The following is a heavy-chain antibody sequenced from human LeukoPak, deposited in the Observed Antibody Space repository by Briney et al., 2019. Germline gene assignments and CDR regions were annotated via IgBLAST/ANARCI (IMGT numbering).Heavy chain of an antibody. J-gene: IGHJ6*02. CDR3: ASHRSYYYGMAV. V-gene: IGHV4-59*08. CDR2: IYYSGST. Sequence: SETLSLTCTVSGGSIGSYYWSWIRQPPGKGLERIGYIYYSGSTNYNPSLESRVTISVDTSKNQLSLKLSSVTAADTAVYYCASHRSYYYGMAVWGQGTTVTVSS. CDR1: GGSIGSYY.